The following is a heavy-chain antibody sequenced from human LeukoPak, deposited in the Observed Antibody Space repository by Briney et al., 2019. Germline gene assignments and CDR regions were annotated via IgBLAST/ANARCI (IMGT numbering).Heavy chain of an antibody. CDR3: ARVPNQRHTWYYYYGMDV. CDR1: GGTFSSYA. Sequence: SVKVSCKASGGTFSSYAISWVRQAPGQGLEWMGRIIPILGIANYAQKFQGRVTITADKSTSTAYMELSSLRSEDTAVYYCARVPNQRHTWYYYYGMDVWGQGTTVTVSS. J-gene: IGHJ6*02. CDR2: IIPILGIA. V-gene: IGHV1-69*04.